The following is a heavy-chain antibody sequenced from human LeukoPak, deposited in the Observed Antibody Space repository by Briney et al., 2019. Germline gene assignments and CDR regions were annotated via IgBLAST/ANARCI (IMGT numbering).Heavy chain of an antibody. CDR3: ARHKDDYDDYVWNY. CDR2: GYYTGST. D-gene: IGHD4-17*01. Sequence: PSETLSLTCTVSGGSISSSNYYWGWIRQPPGLGLEWIVSGYYTGSTYYNPSLKSRVTISVDTSNNQFSLKLSSVTAADTAMYYCARHKDDYDDYVWNYWGQGTLVTVSS. CDR1: GGSISSSNYY. V-gene: IGHV4-39*01. J-gene: IGHJ4*02.